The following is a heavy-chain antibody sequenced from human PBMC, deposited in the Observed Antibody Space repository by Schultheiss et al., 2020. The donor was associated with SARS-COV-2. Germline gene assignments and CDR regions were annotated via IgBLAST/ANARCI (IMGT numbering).Heavy chain of an antibody. V-gene: IGHV4-61*05. CDR1: GGSISSSSYY. D-gene: IGHD3-10*01. CDR2: IYYSGST. Sequence: SETLSLTCTVSGGSISSSSYYWGWIRQPAGKGLEWIGYIYYSGSTNYNPSLKSRVTISVDTSKNQFSLQLNSVTPGDTAVYYCARTLPGDYYYYGMDVWGQGTTVTVSS. J-gene: IGHJ6*02. CDR3: ARTLPGDYYYYGMDV.